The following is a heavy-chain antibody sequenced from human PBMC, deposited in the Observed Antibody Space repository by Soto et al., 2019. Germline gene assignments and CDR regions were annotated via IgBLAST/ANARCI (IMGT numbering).Heavy chain of an antibody. J-gene: IGHJ5*02. D-gene: IGHD3-16*01. V-gene: IGHV4-59*01. CDR2: VYFTGVT. CDR3: ARGGVNWFDP. CDR1: GGSISSSY. Sequence: QVQLQESGPGLVKPSETLSLTCTVSGGSISSSYWSWIRQPPGKGLEWIGYVYFTGVTNYYPSLKSRVTMSVDTSKNQFSLKLSSVTAADTAVYFCARGGVNWFDPWGQGTLVTVSS.